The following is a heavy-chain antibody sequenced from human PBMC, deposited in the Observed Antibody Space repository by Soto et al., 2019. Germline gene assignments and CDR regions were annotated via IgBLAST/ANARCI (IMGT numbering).Heavy chain of an antibody. V-gene: IGHV3-23*01. D-gene: IGHD5-18*01. Sequence: GGSLRLSCAASGFTFSSYAMSWVRQTPGKGLEWVSAISGSGGSTYYADSVKGRFTISRDNSKNTLYLQMNSLRAEDTAVYYCAKDMAMVRYNWFDPWGQGTLVTVSS. CDR3: AKDMAMVRYNWFDP. CDR1: GFTFSSYA. J-gene: IGHJ5*02. CDR2: ISGSGGST.